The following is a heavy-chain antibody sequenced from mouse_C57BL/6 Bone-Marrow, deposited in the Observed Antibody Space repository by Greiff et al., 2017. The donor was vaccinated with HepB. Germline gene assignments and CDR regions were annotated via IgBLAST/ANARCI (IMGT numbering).Heavy chain of an antibody. CDR3: KYYYGADFDV. J-gene: IGHJ1*03. CDR1: GYAFTNYL. CDR2: INPGSGGT. D-gene: IGHD1-1*01. V-gene: IGHV1-54*01. Sequence: VQLQQSGAELVRPGTSVKVSCKASGYAFTNYLIEWVKQRPGQGLEWIGVINPGSGGTNYNEKFKGKATLTADKSSSTAYMQLSSLTSEDSAVYFCKYYYGADFDVWGTGTTVTVSS.